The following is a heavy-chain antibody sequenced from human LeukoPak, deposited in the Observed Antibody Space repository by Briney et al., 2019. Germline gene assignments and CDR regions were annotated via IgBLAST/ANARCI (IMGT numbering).Heavy chain of an antibody. D-gene: IGHD4-17*01. CDR3: ATRRPDHGDHRPFLDI. CDR2: IYSGGTT. V-gene: IGHV3-66*01. Sequence: GGSLRLSCVPSGFTVSSNYMSWVRQAPGEGREWVSIIYSGGTTYYADSVKDRFTISRDNSKNTLYLQMNSLRPEDTAVFYCATRRPDHGDHRPFLDIWGQGTMVTVSA. CDR1: GFTVSSNY. J-gene: IGHJ3*02.